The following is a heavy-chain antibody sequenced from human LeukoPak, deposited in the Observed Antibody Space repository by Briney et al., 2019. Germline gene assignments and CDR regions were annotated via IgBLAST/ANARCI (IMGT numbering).Heavy chain of an antibody. CDR1: GFTFTSYW. CDR2: VDHGGSGT. V-gene: IGHV3-74*01. D-gene: IGHD1-14*01. Sequence: GGSLRLSCATSGFTFTSYWMHWVRQVAGKGLVWLARVDHGGSGTNYADSVKGRFTIFRDNAKSTVYLQMNSLRVEDTAVYYCITDLGWGQGTLVTVSS. CDR3: ITDLG. J-gene: IGHJ4*02.